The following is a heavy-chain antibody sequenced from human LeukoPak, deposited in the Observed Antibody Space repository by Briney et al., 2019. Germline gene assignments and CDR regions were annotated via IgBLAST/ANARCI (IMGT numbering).Heavy chain of an antibody. CDR2: INPNSGGT. D-gene: IGHD4-17*01. CDR1: GYTFTVYY. Sequence: ASVKVSCKASGYTFTVYYMHWVRQAPGQGLEWMGWINPNSGGTNYAQKFQGRVTMTRDTSISTAYMELSRLRSEDTAVYYCATTVTTGRWFDPWGQGTLVTVSS. CDR3: ATTVTTGRWFDP. J-gene: IGHJ5*02. V-gene: IGHV1-2*02.